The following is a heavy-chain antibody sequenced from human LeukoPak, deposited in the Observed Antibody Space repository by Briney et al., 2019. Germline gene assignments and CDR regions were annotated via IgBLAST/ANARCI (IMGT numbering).Heavy chain of an antibody. Sequence: GESLKISCKGSGYSFTSYWIGWVRQMPGKGLEWMGIIYPGDSDTRYSPSFQGQVTISAHKSISTAYLQWSSLKASDTAMYYCARQGITMVRGVIGGMDVWGQGTTVTVSS. D-gene: IGHD3-10*01. J-gene: IGHJ6*02. CDR2: IYPGDSDT. CDR1: GYSFTSYW. CDR3: ARQGITMVRGVIGGMDV. V-gene: IGHV5-51*01.